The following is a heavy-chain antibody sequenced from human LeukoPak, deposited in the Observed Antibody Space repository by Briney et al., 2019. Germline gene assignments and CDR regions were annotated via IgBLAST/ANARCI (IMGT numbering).Heavy chain of an antibody. V-gene: IGHV3-48*01. CDR2: ISSSGDTI. Sequence: GGSLRLSCAVSGFSFSSYTMNWLRQAPGKGLEWVSYISSSGDTIFYADSVKGRFTISRANSENTLYLQMNNLRAEDTAVYYCAKATGYLLWGQGTLVTVSS. CDR3: AKATGYLL. J-gene: IGHJ4*02. CDR1: GFSFSSYT. D-gene: IGHD1-14*01.